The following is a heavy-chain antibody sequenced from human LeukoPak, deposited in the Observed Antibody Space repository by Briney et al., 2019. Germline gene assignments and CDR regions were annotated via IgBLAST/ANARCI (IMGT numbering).Heavy chain of an antibody. D-gene: IGHD3-3*01. V-gene: IGHV1-3*01. CDR3: AREYYDFWSGYYGESNWFDP. CDR1: GYIFTTYA. J-gene: IGHJ5*02. Sequence: ASVKVSCKTSGYIFTTYAIHWVRQAPGQRLEWMGWINAGNGNTKYSQKFQGRVTITRDTSASTAYMELSSLRSEDMAVYYCAREYYDFWSGYYGESNWFDPWGQGTLVTVSS. CDR2: INAGNGNT.